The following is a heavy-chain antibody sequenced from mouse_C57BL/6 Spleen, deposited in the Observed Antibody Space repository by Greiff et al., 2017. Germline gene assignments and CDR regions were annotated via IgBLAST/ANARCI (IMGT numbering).Heavy chain of an antibody. J-gene: IGHJ3*01. CDR3: ASGSWFAY. V-gene: IGHV5-17*01. Sequence: EVQLVESGGGLVKPGGSLKLSCAASGFTFSDYGMHWVRQAPEKGLEWVAYISSGSSTIYYSDKVKGRFTVSRDNAKNTLFLQLTSLRSEDTAMYYCASGSWFAYWGQGTMVTVSA. CDR2: ISSGSSTI. CDR1: GFTFSDYG.